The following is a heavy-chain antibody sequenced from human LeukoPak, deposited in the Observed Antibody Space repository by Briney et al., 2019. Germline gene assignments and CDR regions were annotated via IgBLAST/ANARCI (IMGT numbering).Heavy chain of an antibody. CDR2: IKSKTDGGTT. CDR1: GFTFSNAW. Sequence: PGGSLRLSCAASGFTFSNAWMSWVRQAPGKGLEWVGCIKSKTDGGTTDYAAPVKGRFTISRDDSKNTLYLQMNSLKTEDTAVYYCKGQYYYYGMDVWGQGTTVTVSS. CDR3: KGQYYYYGMDV. V-gene: IGHV3-15*01. J-gene: IGHJ6*02.